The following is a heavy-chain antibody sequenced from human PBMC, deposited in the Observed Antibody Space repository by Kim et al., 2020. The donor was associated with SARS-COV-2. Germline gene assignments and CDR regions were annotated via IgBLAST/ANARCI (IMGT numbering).Heavy chain of an antibody. CDR1: GFTFGDYA. CDR2: ISWNSGSI. D-gene: IGHD3-10*01. Sequence: GGSLRLSCAASGFTFGDYAMHWVRQAPGKGLEWVSGISWNSGSIGYADSVKGRFTISRDNAKNPLYLQMNSLRAEDTALYYCAKGGGSGSLNWFDPWGQGTLVTVSS. J-gene: IGHJ5*02. V-gene: IGHV3-9*01. CDR3: AKGGGSGSLNWFDP.